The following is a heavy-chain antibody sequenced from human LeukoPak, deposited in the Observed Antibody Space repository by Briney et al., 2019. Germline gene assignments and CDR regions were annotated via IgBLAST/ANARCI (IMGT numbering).Heavy chain of an antibody. CDR1: GFTFSSYA. D-gene: IGHD3-10*01. J-gene: IGHJ4*02. CDR2: ISGSGGST. CDR3: AKDGSYGSGSYYKPHYYFDY. V-gene: IGHV3-23*01. Sequence: PGGSLRLSCAASGFTFSSYAMSWVRQAPGKGLEWVSAISGSGGSTYYADSVKGRFTISRDNSKNTLYLQMNSLRAEDTAVYYCAKDGSYGSGSYYKPHYYFDYWGQGTLVTVSS.